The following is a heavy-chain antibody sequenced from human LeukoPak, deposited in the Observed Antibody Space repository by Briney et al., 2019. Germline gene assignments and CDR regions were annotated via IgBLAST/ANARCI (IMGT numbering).Heavy chain of an antibody. Sequence: PPGGSLRLSCAASGFTFSSYWMSWVRQAPGKGLEWVANIKQDGSEKYYVDSVKGRFTISRDNSKNTLYLQMNSLRVEDTAVYFCARGLAVRALEESQGIYWGQGTLVTVSS. CDR1: GFTFSSYW. J-gene: IGHJ4*02. D-gene: IGHD3-16*01. V-gene: IGHV3-7*01. CDR2: IKQDGSEK. CDR3: ARGLAVRALEESQGIY.